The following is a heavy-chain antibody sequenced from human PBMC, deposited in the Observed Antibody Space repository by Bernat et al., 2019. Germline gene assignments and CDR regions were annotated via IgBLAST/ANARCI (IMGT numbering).Heavy chain of an antibody. J-gene: IGHJ4*02. CDR2: IFYTGSA. Sequence: LQLQESGPGLVKPSETLSLTCTVSNDSISTRNYYWAWIRQPPGKGLEWIGSIFYTGSAHYNPSLKSRVTISVDTSKNQFSLKLNSVAAADTAVYYCASHHRRAFNRPEYFDAWGQGTLLAVSS. D-gene: IGHD6-6*01. V-gene: IGHV4-39*01. CDR1: NDSISTRNYY. CDR3: ASHHRRAFNRPEYFDA.